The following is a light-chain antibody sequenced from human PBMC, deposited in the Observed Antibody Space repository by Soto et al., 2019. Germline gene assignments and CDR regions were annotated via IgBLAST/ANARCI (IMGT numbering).Light chain of an antibody. CDR3: QSYDSSLSVYV. Sequence: QSVLTQPPSVSGAPGQRVTISCTGSSSNIGAGYDVHWYQQLPGTAPKLLIYGNSNRPSGVPDRFSGSKSGTSASLAITGLQAEYDSNYYSQSYDSSLSVYVFLTRTNVTVL. CDR1: SSNIGAGYD. CDR2: GNS. V-gene: IGLV1-40*01. J-gene: IGLJ1*01.